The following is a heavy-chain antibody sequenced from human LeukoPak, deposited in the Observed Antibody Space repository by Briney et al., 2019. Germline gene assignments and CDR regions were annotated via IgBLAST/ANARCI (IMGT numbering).Heavy chain of an antibody. CDR2: IYHSGST. V-gene: IGHV4-4*02. D-gene: IGHD3-22*01. CDR3: ARVTYYYDKSGYYYFDY. Sequence: SGTLSLTCAVSGGSISSSDWWNWVRQPPGKGLEWIGEIYHSGSTNYNPSLKSRVTISVDKSKNQFSLRLSSVTAADTAVYSCARVTYYYDKSGYYYFDYWGQGTLVTVSS. J-gene: IGHJ4*02. CDR1: GGSISSSDW.